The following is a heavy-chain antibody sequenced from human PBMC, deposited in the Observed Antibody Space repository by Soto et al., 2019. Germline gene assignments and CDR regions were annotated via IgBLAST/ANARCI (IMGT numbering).Heavy chain of an antibody. CDR2: ISANGGST. CDR3: ENGGTGEGYSDN. CDR1: GFTFSSYA. Sequence: EVQLLESGGGLVQPGGSLRLSCVASGFTFSSYAMSWVRKAPGKGLEWVSAISANGGSTYYADSVKGRFTISRDNSKNTLYLQMNSRRAEDTAVYYCENGGTGEGYSDNWGQGPQVTVSS. D-gene: IGHD7-27*01. V-gene: IGHV3-23*01. J-gene: IGHJ4*02.